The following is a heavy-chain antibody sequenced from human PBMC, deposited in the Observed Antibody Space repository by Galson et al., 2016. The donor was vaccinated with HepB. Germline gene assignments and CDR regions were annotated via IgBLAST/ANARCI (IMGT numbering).Heavy chain of an antibody. CDR1: GGSISSSSYY. CDR2: IYYSGST. D-gene: IGHD3-10*01. Sequence: SETLSLTCTVSGGSISSSSYYWGWIRQPPGKGLEWIGSIYYSGSTYDNPSLKSRVTISVDTSKNQFSLKLTSVTAADTAVYYCARATDLTYHYGSVYDAFDIWGQGTMVTVSS. V-gene: IGHV4-39*01. J-gene: IGHJ3*02. CDR3: ARATDLTYHYGSVYDAFDI.